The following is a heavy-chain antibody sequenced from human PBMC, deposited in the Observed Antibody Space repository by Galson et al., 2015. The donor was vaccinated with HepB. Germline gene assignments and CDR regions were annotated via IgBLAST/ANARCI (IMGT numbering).Heavy chain of an antibody. CDR1: GFTFNNYG. D-gene: IGHD3-3*01. CDR3: AKGGYYEWWSAYDS. V-gene: IGHV3-30*18. CDR2: ISYDGTSK. J-gene: IGHJ4*02. Sequence: SLRLSCAASGFTFNNYGIHWVRQAPGKGLEWVAVISYDGTSKYYAGSVEGRFTISRDNSKNPLYLQMNSLRPEDTALYYCAKGGYYEWWSAYDSWGQGALVTVSS.